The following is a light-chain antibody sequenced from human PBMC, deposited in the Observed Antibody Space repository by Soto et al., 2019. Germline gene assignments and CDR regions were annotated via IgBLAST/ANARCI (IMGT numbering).Light chain of an antibody. Sequence: EIVLTQSPGTLSLSPGERATLSCRASQSVSSSYLAWYQQKPGQAPRLLIYGASSRATGIPDRFSGSGSWTLFTLTISRLEPEDFAVYYCQQYGSSPRTFGQGTKVEIK. CDR2: GAS. J-gene: IGKJ1*01. CDR3: QQYGSSPRT. V-gene: IGKV3-20*01. CDR1: QSVSSSY.